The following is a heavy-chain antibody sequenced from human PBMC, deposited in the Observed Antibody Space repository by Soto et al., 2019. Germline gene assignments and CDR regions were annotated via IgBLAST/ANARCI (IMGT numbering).Heavy chain of an antibody. CDR2: IWYDGSNK. CDR1: GFTFSSYG. Sequence: PGGSRRLSCAASGFTFSSYGMHWVRQAPGRGLEWVAVIWYDGSNKYYADSVKGRFTISRDNSKSTLYLQMNSLRAEDTAVYYCARDDGDSGYDLYYYYGMDVWGQGTTVTVSS. J-gene: IGHJ6*02. V-gene: IGHV3-33*01. D-gene: IGHD5-12*01. CDR3: ARDDGDSGYDLYYYYGMDV.